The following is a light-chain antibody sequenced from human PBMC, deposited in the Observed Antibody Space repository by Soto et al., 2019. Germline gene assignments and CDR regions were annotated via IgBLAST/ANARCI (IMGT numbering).Light chain of an antibody. CDR1: SGHSSYA. Sequence: QLVLTQSPSASASLGASVKLTCTLSSGHSSYAIAWHQQQPEKGPRYLMKLNSDGSHSKGDGIPDRFSGSSSGAERYLTISSLQSEDEADYSCQTWGTGIHYVFGTGTKVTVL. CDR2: LNSDGSH. J-gene: IGLJ1*01. V-gene: IGLV4-69*01. CDR3: QTWGTGIHYV.